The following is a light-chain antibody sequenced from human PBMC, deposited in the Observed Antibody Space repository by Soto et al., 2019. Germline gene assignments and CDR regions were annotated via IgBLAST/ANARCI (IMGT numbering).Light chain of an antibody. V-gene: IGKV1-5*03. CDR1: QSISAW. CDR2: KAS. J-gene: IGKJ1*01. Sequence: DIQMTQSPSTLSASVGDTVTITCRASQSISAWLAWYQQKAGKAPQVLIYKASTLESGVPSRFSGSGSGTEFTLTISSLQPDEIATYYCQQYNSYSPWTFGQGTKVEIK. CDR3: QQYNSYSPWT.